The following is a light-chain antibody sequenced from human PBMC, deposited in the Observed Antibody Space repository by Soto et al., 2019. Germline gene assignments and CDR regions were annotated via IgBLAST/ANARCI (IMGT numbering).Light chain of an antibody. CDR3: HQRLNSQVA. Sequence: QVTLSLTPGEKAXLSCRASQSVSSYLAWYQQKPGQAPRFLIYDASNRATGIPARFSRRGSGTDFTLTISSLVPEDFGVCYCHQRLNSQVAFGQGSRMEIK. V-gene: IGKV3-11*01. J-gene: IGKJ5*01. CDR2: DAS. CDR1: QSVSSY.